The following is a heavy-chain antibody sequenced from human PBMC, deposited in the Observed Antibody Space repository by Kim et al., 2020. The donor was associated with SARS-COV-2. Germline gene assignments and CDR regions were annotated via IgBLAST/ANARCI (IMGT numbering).Heavy chain of an antibody. V-gene: IGHV3-7*01. J-gene: IGHJ6*02. CDR3: ARVRDGMDV. CDR2: SEK. Sequence: SEKYYVDSVKGRFTISRDNAKNSRYLQMNSLRAEDTAVYYCARVRDGMDVWGQGTTVTVSS.